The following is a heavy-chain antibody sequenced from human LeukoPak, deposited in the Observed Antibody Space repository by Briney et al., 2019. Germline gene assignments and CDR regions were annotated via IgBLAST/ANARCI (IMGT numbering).Heavy chain of an antibody. CDR1: GFTFNTYP. CDR3: ATQTVTLVVVISPFDY. D-gene: IGHD3-22*01. J-gene: IGHJ4*02. CDR2: IQGDGAKT. Sequence: GGSLRLSCAASGFTFNTYPMHWVRQAPGKGLEWVAVIQGDGAKTNYADSVRGRFTISRDNSRSTVYLQMNSLKTDDTAVYYCATQTVTLVVVISPFDYWGQGALVTVSS. V-gene: IGHV3-30*02.